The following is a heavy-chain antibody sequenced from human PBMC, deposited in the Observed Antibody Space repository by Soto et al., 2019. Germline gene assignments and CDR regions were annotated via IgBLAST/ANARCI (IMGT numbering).Heavy chain of an antibody. V-gene: IGHV3-21*01. J-gene: IGHJ6*02. CDR2: ISSSSSYI. D-gene: IGHD2-2*01. CDR1: GFTFSSYS. CDR3: ARGTVGYCSSTSCSNYYYYGMDV. Sequence: EVQLVESGGGLVKPGGSLRLSCAASGFTFSSYSMNWVRQAPGKGLEWVSSISSSSSYIYYADSVKGRFTISRDNAQNSQYLQMNSLSAEDTAVYYCARGTVGYCSSTSCSNYYYYGMDVWGQGTTVTVSS.